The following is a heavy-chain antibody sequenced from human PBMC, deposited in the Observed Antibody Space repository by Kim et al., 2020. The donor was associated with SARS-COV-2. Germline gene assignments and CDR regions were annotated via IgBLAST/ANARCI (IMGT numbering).Heavy chain of an antibody. V-gene: IGHV4-39*01. D-gene: IGHD3-22*01. CDR3: ARPSTPPYDSSGYPKRDGAFDI. J-gene: IGHJ3*02. CDR1: GGSISSSSYY. CDR2: IYYSGST. Sequence: SETLSLTCTVSGGSISSSSYYWGWIRQPPGKGLEWIGSIYYSGSTYYNPSLKSRVTISVDTSKNQFSLKLSSVTAADTAVYYCARPSTPPYDSSGYPKRDGAFDIWGQGTMVTVSS.